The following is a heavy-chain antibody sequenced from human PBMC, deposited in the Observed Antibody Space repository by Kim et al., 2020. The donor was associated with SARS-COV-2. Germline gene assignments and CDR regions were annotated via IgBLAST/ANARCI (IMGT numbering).Heavy chain of an antibody. CDR1: GFTFSSSW. V-gene: IGHV3-74*01. CDR2: INGDGSST. J-gene: IGHJ4*02. D-gene: IGHD4-17*01. Sequence: GGSLRLSCAASGFTFSSSWMHWVRQAPGKGLLWVSRINGDGSSTNYADSVKGRFTISRDNAKNTLYLQMNSLRAKDTAVFYCVRASSTVPNLFEDWGQGTLVTVSS. CDR3: VRASSTVPNLFED.